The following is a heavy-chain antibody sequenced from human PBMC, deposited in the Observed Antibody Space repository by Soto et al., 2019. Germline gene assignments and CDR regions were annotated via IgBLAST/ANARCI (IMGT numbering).Heavy chain of an antibody. Sequence: ASVKVSCKASGYTFTSYAMHWVRQAPGQRHEWIGWINAGNSNTKYSQKFQGRVTITRDTSASTAYMELSSLKASDTAVYFCARHSVGPTALFDYWGQGTLVTVSS. CDR2: INAGNSNT. V-gene: IGHV1-3*01. CDR1: GYTFTSYA. D-gene: IGHD1-26*01. CDR3: ARHSVGPTALFDY. J-gene: IGHJ4*02.